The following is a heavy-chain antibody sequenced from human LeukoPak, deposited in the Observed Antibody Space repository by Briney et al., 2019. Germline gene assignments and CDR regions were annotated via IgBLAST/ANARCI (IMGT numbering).Heavy chain of an antibody. CDR3: ARQGFKYSSSSDQLPNYYYYYYMDA. D-gene: IGHD6-6*01. CDR2: IYYIGST. J-gene: IGHJ6*03. Sequence: SETLSLTCTVSGDSISGYYWSWVRQPPGKGLECIGYIYYIGSTNYNPSLKSRVTISVDTPRNQFSLKLSSVTAADTAVYYCARQGFKYSSSSDQLPNYYYYYYMDAWGKGTTVTVSS. CDR1: GDSISGYY. V-gene: IGHV4-59*08.